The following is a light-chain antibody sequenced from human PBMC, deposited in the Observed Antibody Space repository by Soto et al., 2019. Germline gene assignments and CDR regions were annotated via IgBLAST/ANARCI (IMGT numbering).Light chain of an antibody. J-gene: IGKJ4*01. CDR3: QQYKNWPPLT. CDR1: QSVGNN. V-gene: IGKV3-15*01. CDR2: SAS. Sequence: EIVMTQSPATLSVSPGERTTLSCRASQSVGNNLAWYQQKPGQAPRLLIYSASTRATGIPDRFGGSGSGTEFTLTISSLQSEDFAVYYCQQYKNWPPLTFGGGTKVEIK.